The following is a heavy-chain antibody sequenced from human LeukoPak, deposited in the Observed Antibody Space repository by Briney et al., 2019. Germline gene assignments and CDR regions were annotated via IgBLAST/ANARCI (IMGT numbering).Heavy chain of an antibody. CDR2: MNPNSGNT. J-gene: IGHJ5*02. CDR3: ARERYSSGYYGS. V-gene: IGHV1-8*01. CDR1: GYTFTSYD. Sequence: ASVKVSCKASGYTFTSYDINWVRQATGQGLGWMGWMNPNSGNTGYAQKFQGRVTMTRNTSISTAYMELSNLRSEDTAVYYCARERYSSGYYGSWGQGTLVTVSS. D-gene: IGHD3-22*01.